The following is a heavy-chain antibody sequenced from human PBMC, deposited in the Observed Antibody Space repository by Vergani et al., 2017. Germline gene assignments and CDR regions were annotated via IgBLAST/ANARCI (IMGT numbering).Heavy chain of an antibody. D-gene: IGHD3-3*01. CDR3: AGARPTYDFWSGYYMG. V-gene: IGHV4-31*03. Sequence: QVQLQESGPGLVKPSQTLSLTCTVSGGSISRGGYYWSWIRQHPGKGLEWIGYIYYSGSTYYNPSLKSRVTISVDTSKNQFSLKLSSVTAADTAVYYCAGARPTYDFWSGYYMGWGQGTLVTVSS. CDR2: IYYSGST. CDR1: GGSISRGGYY. J-gene: IGHJ4*02.